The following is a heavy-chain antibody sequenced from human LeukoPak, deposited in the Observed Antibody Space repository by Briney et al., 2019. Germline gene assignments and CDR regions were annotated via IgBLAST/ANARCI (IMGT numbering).Heavy chain of an antibody. V-gene: IGHV1-69*13. D-gene: IGHD3-9*01. Sequence: SVKVSCKASGGTFSSYAISWVRQAPGQGLEWMGGIIPIFGTANYAQKFQGRVTITADESTSTAYMELSSLRSEDTAVYYCARGVQLRYFDWLLSYYYMDVWGKGTTVTVSS. J-gene: IGHJ6*03. CDR2: IIPIFGTA. CDR3: ARGVQLRYFDWLLSYYYMDV. CDR1: GGTFSSYA.